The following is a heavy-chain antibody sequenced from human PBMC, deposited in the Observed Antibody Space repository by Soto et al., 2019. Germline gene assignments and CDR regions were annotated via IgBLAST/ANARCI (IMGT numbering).Heavy chain of an antibody. V-gene: IGHV1-69*13. D-gene: IGHD1-26*01. CDR1: GGTFSSYS. CDR3: ARVGKATVIDAFDI. CDR2: IIPIFGTA. J-gene: IGHJ3*02. Sequence: VASVKVSCEASGGTFSSYSISWVRQAPGQGLEWMGGIIPIFGTANYAQKFQGRVTITADESTSTAYMELSSLRSEDTAVYYCARVGKATVIDAFDIWGQGTMVTVSS.